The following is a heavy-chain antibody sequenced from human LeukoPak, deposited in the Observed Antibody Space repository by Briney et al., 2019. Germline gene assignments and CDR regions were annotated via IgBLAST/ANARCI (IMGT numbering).Heavy chain of an antibody. J-gene: IGHJ4*02. D-gene: IGHD3-10*01. V-gene: IGHV3-30*02. Sequence: GGSLRLSCAASGFTFSSYGMHWVRQAPGKGLEWVAFIRYDGGNKYYADSVKGRFTISRDNSKNTLYLQMNSLRAEDTAVYYCAKADRPRGFDYWGQGTLVTVSS. CDR3: AKADRPRGFDY. CDR1: GFTFSSYG. CDR2: IRYDGGNK.